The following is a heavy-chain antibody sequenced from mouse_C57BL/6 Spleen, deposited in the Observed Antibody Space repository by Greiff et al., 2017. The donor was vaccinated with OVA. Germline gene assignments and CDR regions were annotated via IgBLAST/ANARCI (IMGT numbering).Heavy chain of an antibody. CDR3: ARGGLLRSGWYFDV. Sequence: QVQLQQPGAELVKPGASVKMSCKASGYTFTSYWITWVKQRPGQGLEWIGDIYPGSGSTNYNEKFKSKATLTVDTSSSTAYMQLSSLTSEDSAVYYCARGGLLRSGWYFDVWGTGTTVTVSS. V-gene: IGHV1-55*01. CDR2: IYPGSGST. CDR1: GYTFTSYW. J-gene: IGHJ1*03. D-gene: IGHD1-1*01.